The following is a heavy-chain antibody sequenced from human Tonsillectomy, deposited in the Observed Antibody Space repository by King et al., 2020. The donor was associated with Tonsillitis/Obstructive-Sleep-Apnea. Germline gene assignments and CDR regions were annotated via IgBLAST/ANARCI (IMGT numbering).Heavy chain of an antibody. Sequence: VQLQESGPGLVKPSETLSLTCTVSGGSISSYYWSWIRQPPGKGLEWIGYIYYSGSTNYNPSLKSRVTISVDTSKNQFSLKLSSVTAADTAVYYCARLELGWSIAARYYYYYMDVWGKGTTVTVSS. J-gene: IGHJ6*03. CDR3: ARLELGWSIAARYYYYYMDV. CDR1: GGSISSYY. V-gene: IGHV4-59*01. CDR2: IYYSGST. D-gene: IGHD6-6*01.